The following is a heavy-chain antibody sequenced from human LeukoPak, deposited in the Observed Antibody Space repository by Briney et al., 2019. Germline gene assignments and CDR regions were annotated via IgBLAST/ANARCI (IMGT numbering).Heavy chain of an antibody. Sequence: GGSLRLSCAASGFTVSTNYMSWVRQAPGKGLEWVSVIYSGSSTYYADSVKGRFTVSRDNSKNTLYLQMNNLRAEDTAVYYCGTRPPVNSNRPDHWGQGTLVTVSS. J-gene: IGHJ4*02. V-gene: IGHV3-53*01. CDR2: IYSGSST. CDR3: GTRPPVNSNRPDH. CDR1: GFTVSTNY. D-gene: IGHD2/OR15-2a*01.